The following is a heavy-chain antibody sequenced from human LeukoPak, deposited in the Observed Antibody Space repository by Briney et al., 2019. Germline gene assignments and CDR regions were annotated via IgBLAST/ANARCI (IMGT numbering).Heavy chain of an antibody. D-gene: IGHD3-10*01. CDR1: GGSISGSNDY. CDR2: IYYSGST. J-gene: IGHJ4*02. V-gene: IGHV4-39*01. Sequence: SETLSLTCTVSGGSISGSNDYWAWIRQPPGKGLEWIGHIYYSGSTYYKPSLKSRVTISVDTSKNQFSLKLSSVTAADTAVYYCARHFRSYYGSGSYYPTYFDYWGQGTLVTVSS. CDR3: ARHFRSYYGSGSYYPTYFDY.